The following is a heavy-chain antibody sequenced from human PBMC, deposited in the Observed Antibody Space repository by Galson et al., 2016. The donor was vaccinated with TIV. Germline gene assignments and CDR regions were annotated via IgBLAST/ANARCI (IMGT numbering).Heavy chain of an antibody. V-gene: IGHV5-51*03. CDR3: ARQYDFGDYRGDAFDI. J-gene: IGHJ3*02. CDR2: VNPGGSII. CDR1: GCRFTSYW. Sequence: QSGAEVKKPGESLKISCKASGCRFTSYWIAWVRQVPGKGLEWVGVVNPGGSIIRYSPPFQGQVTISSDKSINTAYLQWISLKASDTATYYCARQYDFGDYRGDAFDIWGQGTMVIVSS. D-gene: IGHD4-17*01.